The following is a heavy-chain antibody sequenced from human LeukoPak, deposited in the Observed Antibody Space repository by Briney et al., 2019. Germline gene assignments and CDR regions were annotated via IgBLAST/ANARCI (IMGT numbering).Heavy chain of an antibody. V-gene: IGHV3-23*02. Sequence: GGSLRLSCAASGLTFSSHAMTWVRQAPGKGLEWVSAISGSGGSTYYGDSVKGRFTISRDNSENTLYLQMNSLRAEDTAIYYCAKGSGYYNYYYYNMDVWGQGTTVTVSS. CDR1: GLTFSSHA. CDR2: ISGSGGST. D-gene: IGHD3-3*01. CDR3: AKGSGYYNYYYYNMDV. J-gene: IGHJ6*02.